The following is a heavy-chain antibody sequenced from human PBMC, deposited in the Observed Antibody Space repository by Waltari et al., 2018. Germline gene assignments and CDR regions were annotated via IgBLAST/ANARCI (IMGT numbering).Heavy chain of an antibody. CDR1: GFTFGDYC. J-gene: IGHJ6*02. Sequence: EVHLVESGGGLVQPGRSLRLSCISSGFTFGDYCMRWVRKAPGKGVGWVGFIRAKTYGGTTEYAASVKGRFTISRDDSKSIAYLQMNSLKTEDTAVYYCVRDYPVPYSDFTMDVWGQGTTVTVSS. D-gene: IGHD3-3*01. CDR2: IRAKTYGGTT. V-gene: IGHV3-49*04. CDR3: VRDYPVPYSDFTMDV.